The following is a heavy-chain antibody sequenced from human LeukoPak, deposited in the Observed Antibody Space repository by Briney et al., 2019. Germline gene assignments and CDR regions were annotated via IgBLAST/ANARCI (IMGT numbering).Heavy chain of an antibody. V-gene: IGHV1-2*02. CDR1: GYTFTGYY. CDR3: ARGPAFWELPFDY. J-gene: IGHJ4*02. D-gene: IGHD1-26*01. CDR2: INPNSGGT. Sequence: ASVKVSCKASGYTFTGYYMHWVRQAPGQGLEWMGWINPNSGGTNYAQKFQGRVTMTRDTSISTAYMELSRLRSDDTAVYYCARGPAFWELPFDYWGQGTLVTVSS.